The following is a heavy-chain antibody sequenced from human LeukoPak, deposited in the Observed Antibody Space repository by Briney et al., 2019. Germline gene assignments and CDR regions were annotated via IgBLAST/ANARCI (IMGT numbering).Heavy chain of an antibody. CDR2: MNPNSGNT. Sequence: ASVKVSCKASGYTFTSYDINWVRQATGQGLEWMGWMNPNSGNTGYAQKFQGRVTMTRNTSISTAYMELSSLRSEDTAVYYCARDRGYYDILTGDAFDIWGQGTMVTVSS. CDR3: ARDRGYYDILTGDAFDI. J-gene: IGHJ3*02. V-gene: IGHV1-8*01. D-gene: IGHD3-9*01. CDR1: GYTFTSYD.